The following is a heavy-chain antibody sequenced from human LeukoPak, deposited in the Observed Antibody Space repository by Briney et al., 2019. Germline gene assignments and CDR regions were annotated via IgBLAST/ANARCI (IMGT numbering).Heavy chain of an antibody. Sequence: SVKVSCKASGGTFSSYAISWVRQAPGQGLEWMGRIIPILGIANYAQKFQGRVTITADKSTSTAYMELSSLRSEDTAVYYCARDMRRDGYRTPTYDAFDIWGQGTMVTVSS. V-gene: IGHV1-69*04. CDR3: ARDMRRDGYRTPTYDAFDI. J-gene: IGHJ3*02. D-gene: IGHD5-24*01. CDR1: GGTFSSYA. CDR2: IIPILGIA.